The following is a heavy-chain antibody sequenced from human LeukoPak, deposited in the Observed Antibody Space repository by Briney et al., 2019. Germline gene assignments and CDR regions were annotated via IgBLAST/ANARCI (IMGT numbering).Heavy chain of an antibody. V-gene: IGHV3-30*02. CDR3: AKDSPPTSEWLPDS. J-gene: IGHJ4*02. Sequence: GGSLRLSCAASGFTFSSYGMHWVRQAPGKGLEWVAFIRYDGSNKYYADSVKGRFTISRDNSKNTLFLQVDSLRVDDTAVYYCAKDSPPTSEWLPDSWGQGTLVAISS. D-gene: IGHD6-19*01. CDR1: GFTFSSYG. CDR2: IRYDGSNK.